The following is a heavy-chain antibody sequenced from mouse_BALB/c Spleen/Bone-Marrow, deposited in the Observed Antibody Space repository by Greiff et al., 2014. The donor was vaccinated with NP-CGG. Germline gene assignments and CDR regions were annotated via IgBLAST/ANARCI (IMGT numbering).Heavy chain of an antibody. Sequence: VQLKESGAELVKPGASVKLSCTASGFNIKDTYMHWVKQRPEQGLEWIGRIDPANGNTKYVPTFQGKATITADTSSNTAHLQLSSLTSEDTAVYYCASSGNYEGGAMDYWGQGISVTVSS. J-gene: IGHJ4*01. CDR1: GFNIKDTY. CDR2: IDPANGNT. CDR3: ASSGNYEGGAMDY. V-gene: IGHV14-3*02. D-gene: IGHD2-1*01.